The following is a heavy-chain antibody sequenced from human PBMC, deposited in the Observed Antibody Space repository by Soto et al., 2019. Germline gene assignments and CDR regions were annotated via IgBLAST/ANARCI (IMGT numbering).Heavy chain of an antibody. V-gene: IGHV1-18*01. Sequence: GASVKVSCKASGYTFTSYGISWVRQAPGQGLEWMGWISAYNGNTNYAQKLQGRVTMTTDTSTSTAYMELRSLRSDDTAVYYCARDNGEYYGSGSYYNDAFDISGQGTMVTVSS. CDR1: GYTFTSYG. CDR3: ARDNGEYYGSGSYYNDAFDI. D-gene: IGHD3-10*01. CDR2: ISAYNGNT. J-gene: IGHJ3*02.